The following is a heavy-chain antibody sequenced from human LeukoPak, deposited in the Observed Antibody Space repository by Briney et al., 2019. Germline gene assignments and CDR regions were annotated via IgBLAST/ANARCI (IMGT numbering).Heavy chain of an antibody. D-gene: IGHD1-26*01. J-gene: IGHJ4*02. Sequence: PSETLSLTCAVYGGSFSGYYWSWIRQPPGEGVEWIGEINHSGSTNYNPSLKSRVTISVDTSKNQFSLKLSSVTAADTAVYYCARIFRSGSDYYYIDYWGQGTLVTVSS. CDR1: GGSFSGYY. V-gene: IGHV4-34*01. CDR3: ARIFRSGSDYYYIDY. CDR2: INHSGST.